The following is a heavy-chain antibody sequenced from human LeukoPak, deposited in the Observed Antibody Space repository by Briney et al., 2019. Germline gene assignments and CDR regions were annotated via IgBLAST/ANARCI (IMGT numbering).Heavy chain of an antibody. CDR3: VKVAVQTQVVPAAIFFDY. J-gene: IGHJ4*02. Sequence: GGSLRLSCAASGFTFSSYAMSWVRQAPGKGLEWVSAISVSGGSTYYADSVKGRFTISRDNSKDTLYLQMNSLSAEDTAVYYCVKVAVQTQVVPAAIFFDYWGQGTLVTVCS. V-gene: IGHV3-23*01. CDR1: GFTFSSYA. CDR2: ISVSGGST. D-gene: IGHD2-2*01.